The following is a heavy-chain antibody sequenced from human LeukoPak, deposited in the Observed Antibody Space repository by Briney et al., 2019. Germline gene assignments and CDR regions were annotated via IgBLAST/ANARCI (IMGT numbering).Heavy chain of an antibody. D-gene: IGHD6-19*01. Sequence: GGSLRLSCAASGFTLFSYWMHWVRQAPGKGLVWVSRINSDGRSKSYADSVRGRFTISRDNAKNTLYLQMNSLRDEDTAVYYCARDPDRSGWSTFEYWGQGTLVTVSS. V-gene: IGHV3-74*01. J-gene: IGHJ4*02. CDR2: INSDGRSK. CDR1: GFTLFSYW. CDR3: ARDPDRSGWSTFEY.